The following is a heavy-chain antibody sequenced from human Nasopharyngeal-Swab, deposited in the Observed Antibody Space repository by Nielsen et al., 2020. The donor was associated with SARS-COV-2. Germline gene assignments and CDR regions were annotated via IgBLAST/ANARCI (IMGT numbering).Heavy chain of an antibody. Sequence: WIRQPPGKGLEWVSSISSSSSYIYYADSVKGRFTISRDNAKNSLYLQMNSLRAEDTAVYYCARAEGITEDPSITIFGVVITPGAFDIWGQGTMVTVSS. V-gene: IGHV3-21*01. CDR2: ISSSSSYI. J-gene: IGHJ3*02. CDR3: ARAEGITEDPSITIFGVVITPGAFDI. D-gene: IGHD3-3*01.